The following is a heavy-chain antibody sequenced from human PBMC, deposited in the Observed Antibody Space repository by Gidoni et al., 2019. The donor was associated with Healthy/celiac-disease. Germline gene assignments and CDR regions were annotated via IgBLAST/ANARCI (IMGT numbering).Heavy chain of an antibody. CDR3: SSESYGRFDP. D-gene: IGHD3-10*01. CDR2: IYYSGST. Sequence: QVQLQESGPGLVKPSETLSLTCTVSGGSISSYYWSWIRQPPGKGLEWIGYIYYSGSTNYNPPLKSRVTISVDTSKNQFSLKLSSVTAADTAVYYCSSESYGRFDPWGQGTLVTVSS. V-gene: IGHV4-59*08. J-gene: IGHJ5*02. CDR1: GGSISSYY.